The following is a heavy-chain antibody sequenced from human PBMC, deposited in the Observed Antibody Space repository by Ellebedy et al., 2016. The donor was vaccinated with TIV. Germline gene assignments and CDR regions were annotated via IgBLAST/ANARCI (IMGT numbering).Heavy chain of an antibody. CDR1: GDGISSFY. Sequence: SETLSLXCNVSGDGISSFYWSWVRQSAGKGLELIGRLYNTAGPSYNPSLKSRVTISVDTSKNQFSLQLSSVTAADTAVYYCARIHRFCSGGRCYVFDNWGQGTLVTVSS. J-gene: IGHJ4*02. V-gene: IGHV4-4*07. CDR3: ARIHRFCSGGRCYVFDN. CDR2: LYNTAGP. D-gene: IGHD2-15*01.